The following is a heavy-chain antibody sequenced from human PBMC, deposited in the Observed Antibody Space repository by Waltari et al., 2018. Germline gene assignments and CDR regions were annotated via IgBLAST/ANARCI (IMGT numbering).Heavy chain of an antibody. CDR1: GFTVNTYY. J-gene: IGHJ3*01. V-gene: IGHV3-53*01. D-gene: IGHD2-15*01. CDR3: VRPLTPYSFDAFDL. Sequence: EVQLMESGGGLIQPGGSLRLSCVVSGFTVNTYYMSWVRQAPGKGPEWVAVIYSGGTTYYADSVKGRFTVTRDDSKNTVYLQMSSLIGDDTAVYFCVRPLTPYSFDAFDLWGQGTVVTVSS. CDR2: IYSGGTT.